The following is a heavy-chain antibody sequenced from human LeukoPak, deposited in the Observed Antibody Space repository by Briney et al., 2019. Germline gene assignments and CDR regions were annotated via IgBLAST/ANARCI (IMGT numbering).Heavy chain of an antibody. V-gene: IGHV3-21*01. CDR1: GFTFSSYS. J-gene: IGHJ3*02. CDR2: ISSSTKYI. Sequence: GGSLRLSCAASGFTFSSYSMNWVRQAPGEGLEWVSSISSSTKYIYYADSLKGRFTISRDNAKNSLYLQMNSLRAEDTAVYYCARDGGWDYDTSGYYLHAFDIWGQGTMVTVSS. D-gene: IGHD3-22*01. CDR3: ARDGGWDYDTSGYYLHAFDI.